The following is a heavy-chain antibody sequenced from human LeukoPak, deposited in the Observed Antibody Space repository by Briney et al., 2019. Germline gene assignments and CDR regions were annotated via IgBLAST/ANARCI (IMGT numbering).Heavy chain of an antibody. Sequence: ASVKVSCKASGGTFSSHAISWVRQAPGQGLEWMGWISAYNGNTNYAQKLQGRVTMTTDTSTSTAYMELRSLRSDDTTVYYCAREGLDMITFGGVIVPYYFDYWGQGTLVTVSS. CDR1: GGTFSSHA. J-gene: IGHJ4*02. CDR2: ISAYNGNT. D-gene: IGHD3-16*02. V-gene: IGHV1-18*01. CDR3: AREGLDMITFGGVIVPYYFDY.